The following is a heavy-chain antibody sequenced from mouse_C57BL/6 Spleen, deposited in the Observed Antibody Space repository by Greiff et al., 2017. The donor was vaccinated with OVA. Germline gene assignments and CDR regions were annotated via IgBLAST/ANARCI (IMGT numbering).Heavy chain of an antibody. Sequence: EVHLVESGGGLVKPGGSLKLSCAASGFTFSSYAMSWVRQTPEKRLEWVATISDGGSYTYYPDNVKGRLTISRDNAKNNLYLQMSHLKSEDTAMYYCASGYGNYLYYFDYWGQGTTLTVSS. CDR3: ASGYGNYLYYFDY. D-gene: IGHD2-10*02. J-gene: IGHJ2*01. V-gene: IGHV5-4*01. CDR2: ISDGGSYT. CDR1: GFTFSSYA.